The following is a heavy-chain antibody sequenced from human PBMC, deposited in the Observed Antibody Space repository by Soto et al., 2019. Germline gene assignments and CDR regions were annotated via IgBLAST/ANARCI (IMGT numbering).Heavy chain of an antibody. Sequence: QVQLVQSGAEVKKAGASVKVSCKASGYTFTRYGISWVRQAPGQGLEWMGWSSAHNGNTNYAQKFQGRVTMTTDTSTSTANMELRSLRSDDTAVYYCARDIWMGGTYNGRDVWGQGTTDTVSS. V-gene: IGHV1-18*01. CDR2: SSAHNGNT. D-gene: IGHD1-26*01. J-gene: IGHJ6*02. CDR3: ARDIWMGGTYNGRDV. CDR1: GYTFTRYG.